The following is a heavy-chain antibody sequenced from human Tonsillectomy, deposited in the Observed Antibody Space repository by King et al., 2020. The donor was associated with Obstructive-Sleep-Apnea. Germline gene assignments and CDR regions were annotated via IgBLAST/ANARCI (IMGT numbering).Heavy chain of an antibody. Sequence: VQLVESGGVVLQPGGSLRLSGAASGFTFDDYTMHWVRQAPGKGLEWVSLSSVDGGRSFYADSVKGRFTISRDNSKNSLYLQMNSLRTEDTALYYCAKADSSGYYLLGYWGQGTLVTVSS. V-gene: IGHV3-43*01. CDR1: GFTFDDYT. D-gene: IGHD3-22*01. J-gene: IGHJ4*02. CDR3: AKADSSGYYLLGY. CDR2: SSVDGGRS.